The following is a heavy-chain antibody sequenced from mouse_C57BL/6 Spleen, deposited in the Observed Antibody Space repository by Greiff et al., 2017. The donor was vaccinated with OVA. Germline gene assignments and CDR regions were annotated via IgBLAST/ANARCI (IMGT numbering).Heavy chain of an antibody. CDR1: GYTFTSYW. Sequence: VHVKQSGPVLARPGASVKMSCKTSGYTFTSYWMHWVKQRPGQGLEWIGAIYPGNSDTSYNQKFKGKAKLTAVTSASTAYMELSSLTNEDSAVYYCTREGITTVVRPWYFDVWGTGTTVTVSS. D-gene: IGHD1-1*01. CDR2: IYPGNSDT. V-gene: IGHV1-5*01. J-gene: IGHJ1*03. CDR3: TREGITTVVRPWYFDV.